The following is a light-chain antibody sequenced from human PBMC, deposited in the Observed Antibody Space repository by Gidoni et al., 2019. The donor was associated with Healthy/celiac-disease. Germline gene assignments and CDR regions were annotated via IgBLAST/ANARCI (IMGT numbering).Light chain of an antibody. CDR3: CSYAGSYTSYV. V-gene: IGLV2-11*01. CDR1: SSDVGGYNY. Sequence: QSALTQPRSVSGSPGQSFTISCTGTSSDVGGYNYVSWYQQHPGKAPKLMIYDVSKRPSGVPDRFSGSKSGNTASLTISGLQAEDEADYYCCSYAGSYTSYVFGTGTKVTVL. J-gene: IGLJ1*01. CDR2: DVS.